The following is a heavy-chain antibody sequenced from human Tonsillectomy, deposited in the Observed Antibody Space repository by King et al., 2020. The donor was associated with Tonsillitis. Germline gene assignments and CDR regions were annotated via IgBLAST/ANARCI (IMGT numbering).Heavy chain of an antibody. Sequence: QLVQSGGGVVQPGRSLRLSCAASGFTFSSYAMHWVRQAPGKGLEWVAVISYDGSNKYYADSVKGRFTISRANSRNKLYLQMNSRGAEETACYYCARDQFNGLRFFDCLLEVPKLQGIDYWGQGTLVTVSS. CDR3: ARDQFNGLRFFDCLLEVPKLQGIDY. J-gene: IGHJ4*02. CDR2: ISYDGSNK. V-gene: IGHV3-30-3*01. D-gene: IGHD3-9*01. CDR1: GFTFSSYA.